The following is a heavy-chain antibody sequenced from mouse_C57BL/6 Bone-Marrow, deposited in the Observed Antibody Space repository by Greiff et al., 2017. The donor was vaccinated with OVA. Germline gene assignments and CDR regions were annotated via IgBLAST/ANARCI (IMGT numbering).Heavy chain of an antibody. D-gene: IGHD1-1*01. CDR3: ATIRGAMDY. Sequence: VQLKESGGGLVKPGGSLKLSCAASGFTFSSYAMSWVRQTPEKRLEWVATISDGGSYTYYPDNVKGRFTISRDNAKNNLYLQMSHLKSEDTAMYYCATIRGAMDYWGQGTSVTVSS. CDR2: ISDGGSYT. CDR1: GFTFSSYA. J-gene: IGHJ4*01. V-gene: IGHV5-4*01.